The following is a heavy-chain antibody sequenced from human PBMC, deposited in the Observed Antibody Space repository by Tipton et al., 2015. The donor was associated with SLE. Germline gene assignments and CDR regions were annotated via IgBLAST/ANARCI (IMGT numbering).Heavy chain of an antibody. CDR2: IRSKTYGGAT. Sequence: RSLRLSCTTSGFTSGDYAVTWVRQAPGKGLEWVAFIRSKTYGGATEYAASVKGRFTISGDDSNNIAHLQMNSLKTEDTAVYYCTLGSDGDFGVYDYWGQGTLVTVSS. D-gene: IGHD4-17*01. CDR3: TLGSDGDFGVYDY. J-gene: IGHJ4*02. V-gene: IGHV3-49*04. CDR1: GFTSGDYA.